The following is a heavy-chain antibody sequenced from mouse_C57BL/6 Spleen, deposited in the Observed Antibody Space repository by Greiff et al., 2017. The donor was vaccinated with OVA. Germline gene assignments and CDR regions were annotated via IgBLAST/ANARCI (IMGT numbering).Heavy chain of an antibody. J-gene: IGHJ4*01. CDR1: GFTFTDYY. CDR3: ARLEGYGDYAMDY. V-gene: IGHV7-3*01. Sequence: DVQLVESGGGLVQPGGSLSLSCAASGFTFTDYYMSWVRQPPGKALEWLGFIRNKANGYTTEYSASVKGRFTISRDNSQSILYLQMNALRAEDSATYYCARLEGYGDYAMDYWGQGTSVTVSS. CDR2: IRNKANGYTT. D-gene: IGHD2-10*02.